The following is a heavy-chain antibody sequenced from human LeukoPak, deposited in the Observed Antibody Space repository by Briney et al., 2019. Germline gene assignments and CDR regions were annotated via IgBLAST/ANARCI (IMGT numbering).Heavy chain of an antibody. J-gene: IGHJ5*02. CDR3: ARGIGYGDGNWFDP. V-gene: IGHV4-34*01. CDR1: GGSFSGYY. D-gene: IGHD4-17*01. Sequence: SETLSLTCAVYGGSFSGYYWSWIRQPPGKGLEWIGEINHSGSTNYNPSLKSRVTISVDTSKNQFFLKLSSVTAADTAVYYCARGIGYGDGNWFDPWGQGTLVTVSS. CDR2: INHSGST.